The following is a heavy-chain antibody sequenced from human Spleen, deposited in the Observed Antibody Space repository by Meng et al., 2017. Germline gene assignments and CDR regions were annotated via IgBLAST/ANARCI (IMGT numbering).Heavy chain of an antibody. V-gene: IGHV4-34*01. J-gene: IGHJ4*02. CDR3: ARGPTTMAHDFDY. D-gene: IGHD4-11*01. CDR1: GGSFSDYY. Sequence: HVPVTQWGPGLLKPSENRSLTCVVSGGSFSDYYWSWIRQPPGKGLEWIGEINHSGSTNYNPSLESRATISVDTSQNNLSLKLSSVTAADSAVYYCARGPTTMAHDFDYWGQGTLVTVSS. CDR2: INHSGST.